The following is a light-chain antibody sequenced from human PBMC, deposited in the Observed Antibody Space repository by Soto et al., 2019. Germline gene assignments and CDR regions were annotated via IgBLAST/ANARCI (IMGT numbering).Light chain of an antibody. CDR2: EVT. CDR1: SSDVGSYNR. J-gene: IGLJ1*01. CDR3: SSYSSSSTLYV. V-gene: IGLV2-18*02. Sequence: QSALTQPPSVSGSPGQSVTISCTGTSSDVGSYNRVSWYQQPPGTAPKLIVYEVTNRPSGVPDRFSGSKSGKTASLTISGRQAEDEADDYCSSYSSSSTLYVFGTGTKLTVL.